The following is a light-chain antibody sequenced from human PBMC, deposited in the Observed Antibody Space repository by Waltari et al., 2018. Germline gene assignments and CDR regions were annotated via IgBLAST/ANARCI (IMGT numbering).Light chain of an antibody. Sequence: SALTQPASVSGSPGASITISRPGTRSAVGGYNCSPWYQQHPGKAPKLMIYDVSNRPSGVSNRFSGSKSGNTASLTISGLQAEDEADYYCSSYTSSNTLVFGTGTKVTAL. CDR2: DVS. CDR3: SSYTSSNTLV. V-gene: IGLV2-14*03. J-gene: IGLJ1*01. CDR1: RSAVGGYNC.